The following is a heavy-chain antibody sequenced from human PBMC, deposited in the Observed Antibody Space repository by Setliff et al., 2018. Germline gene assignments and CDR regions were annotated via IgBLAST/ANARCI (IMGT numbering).Heavy chain of an antibody. CDR3: AKGPPSSGTYGGYFQH. CDR1: GFSLGDYT. J-gene: IGHJ1*01. D-gene: IGHD1-26*01. V-gene: IGHV3-23*01. Sequence: GESLKISCVASGFSLGDYTINWVRQAPGKGLEWVSAISGSGGSTYYADSVKGRFTISRDNSKNTLYLQMNGLRAEDTAVYYCAKGPPSSGTYGGYFQHWGQGTLVTVSS. CDR2: ISGSGGST.